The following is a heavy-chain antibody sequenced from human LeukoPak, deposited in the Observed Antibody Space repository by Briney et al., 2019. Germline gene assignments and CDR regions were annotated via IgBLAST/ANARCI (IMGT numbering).Heavy chain of an antibody. CDR1: GFTFSSYR. CDR3: ARDGTGIVYYYAMDV. D-gene: IGHD3/OR15-3a*01. J-gene: IGHJ6*02. V-gene: IGHV3-21*01. CDR2: ISSSSSYI. Sequence: GGSLRLSCAASGFTFSSYRVNWVRQAPGKGLEWVSSISSSSSYIYYADSVKGRFTISRDNTKNSLYLQMHSLRAEDTAVYYCARDGTGIVYYYAMDVWGQGTTVTVSS.